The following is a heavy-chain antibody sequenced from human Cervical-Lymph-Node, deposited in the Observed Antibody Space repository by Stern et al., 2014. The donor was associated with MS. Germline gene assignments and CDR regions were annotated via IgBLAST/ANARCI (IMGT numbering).Heavy chain of an antibody. CDR1: GGSIRSSGYS. CDR3: ARDYYVLDV. J-gene: IGHJ6*02. CDR2: ISHRGTT. Sequence: VQLVESGPGLVKPSQTLSLSCTVSGGSIRSSGYSWSWIRQHPGKGLEWIGYISHRGTTFYNPSLKSRLAISMDTSKNQFSLKLSSVSAADTAVYYCARDYYVLDVWGQGTTVTVSS. V-gene: IGHV4-31*03.